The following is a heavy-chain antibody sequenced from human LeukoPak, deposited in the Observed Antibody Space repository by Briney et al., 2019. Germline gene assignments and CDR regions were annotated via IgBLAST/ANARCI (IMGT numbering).Heavy chain of an antibody. J-gene: IGHJ4*02. D-gene: IGHD3-10*01. CDR1: GYTFAHYW. Sequence: GDSLKISCKGSGYTFAHYWIGWVRQMPGKGLEWMGIIYPGDSDTRYSPSFQGQVTISADKSISTAYLQWSSLKASDTAMYYCARRVVRGETPHYWGQGTLVTVSS. V-gene: IGHV5-51*01. CDR3: ARRVVRGETPHY. CDR2: IYPGDSDT.